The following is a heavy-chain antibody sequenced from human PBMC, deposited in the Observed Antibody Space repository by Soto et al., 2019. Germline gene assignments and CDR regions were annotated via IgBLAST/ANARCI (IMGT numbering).Heavy chain of an antibody. Sequence: VQLVESGGGVVQPGRSLRLSCAASGFTFSDYAMHWVRQAPGTGLEWVAVVSHEGRNTHYADSVKGGFTISRDSPKKTVSLEMTSLRAEDTAVYYCAKGVRQWLVTSDFNYWGQGALVTVSS. CDR2: VSHEGRNT. V-gene: IGHV3-30*18. J-gene: IGHJ4*02. D-gene: IGHD6-19*01. CDR3: AKGVRQWLVTSDFNY. CDR1: GFTFSDYA.